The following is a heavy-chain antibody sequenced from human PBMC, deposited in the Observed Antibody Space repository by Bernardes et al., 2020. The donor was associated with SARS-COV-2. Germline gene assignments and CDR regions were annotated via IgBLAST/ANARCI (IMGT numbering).Heavy chain of an antibody. J-gene: IGHJ6*03. Sequence: SEPLSLTCAIYCGSFSGYYWSWIRQPPGKVLEWIGEINHSGSTNYNPSLKSRVTISVDTSKNQFSLKLSSVTAADTAVYYCARGEGYCSSTSCQGHYYYYMDVWGKGTTVTVSS. V-gene: IGHV4-34*01. D-gene: IGHD2-2*01. CDR2: INHSGST. CDR1: CGSFSGYY. CDR3: ARGEGYCSSTSCQGHYYYYMDV.